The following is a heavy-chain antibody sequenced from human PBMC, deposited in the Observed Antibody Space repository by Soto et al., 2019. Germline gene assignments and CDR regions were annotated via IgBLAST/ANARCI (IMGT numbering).Heavy chain of an antibody. CDR2: IYYSGST. Sequence: PSETLSLTCTVSGGSISSSSYYWGWIRQPPGKGLEWSGSIYYSGSTYYNPSLKSRVTISVDTSKNQFSLKLSSVTAADTAVYYCATPFPYYYDSSGYYFLGAFDIWGQGTMVTVSS. CDR3: ATPFPYYYDSSGYYFLGAFDI. V-gene: IGHV4-39*01. CDR1: GGSISSSSYY. D-gene: IGHD3-22*01. J-gene: IGHJ3*02.